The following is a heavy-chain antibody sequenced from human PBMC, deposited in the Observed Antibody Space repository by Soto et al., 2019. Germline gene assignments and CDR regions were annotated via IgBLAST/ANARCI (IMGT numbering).Heavy chain of an antibody. CDR2: IYATGTT. Sequence: QVQLQESGPGLVKPSETLSLTCTVSGASISGYYWSWIRKSAGKGLEWIGRIYATGTTDYNPSLKSRVMMSVYKSKKQFSLKLRSVTAADTAVYYCVRDGTKTLRDWFDPWGQGISVTVSS. CDR3: VRDGTKTLRDWFDP. D-gene: IGHD3-16*01. CDR1: GASISGYY. J-gene: IGHJ5*02. V-gene: IGHV4-4*07.